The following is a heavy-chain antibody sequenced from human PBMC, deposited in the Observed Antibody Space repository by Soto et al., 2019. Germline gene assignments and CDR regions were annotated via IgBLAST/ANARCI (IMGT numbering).Heavy chain of an antibody. D-gene: IGHD3-22*01. CDR2: TSSSGSTI. CDR3: ASDHYDSSGYWYGMDV. Sequence: EVQLVESGGGLVQPGGSLRLSCAASGFTFSSYEMNWVRQAPGKGLEWVSYTSSSGSTIYYADSVKGRFTISRDNAKNSLYLQMNSLRAEDTAVYYCASDHYDSSGYWYGMDVWGQGTTVTVSS. V-gene: IGHV3-48*03. J-gene: IGHJ6*02. CDR1: GFTFSSYE.